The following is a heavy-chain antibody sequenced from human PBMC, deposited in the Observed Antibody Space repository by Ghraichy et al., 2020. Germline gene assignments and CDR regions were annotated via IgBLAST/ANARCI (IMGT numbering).Heavy chain of an antibody. CDR1: GGSISTYH. V-gene: IGHV4-4*08. Sequence: GSLSLTCSVSGGSISTYHWTWIRQPPGKGVEWIGYISTTGNTNYNPSLESRVTISMDTSKSQFSLKLSSVTAADTAVYYRARRRRISTRGDGIDVWGQGTTVTVAS. D-gene: IGHD1-1*01. CDR3: ARRRRISTRGDGIDV. J-gene: IGHJ6*02. CDR2: ISTTGNT.